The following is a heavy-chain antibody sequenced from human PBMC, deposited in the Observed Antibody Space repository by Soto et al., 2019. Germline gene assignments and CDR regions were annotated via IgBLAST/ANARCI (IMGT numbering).Heavy chain of an antibody. CDR1: GDSISSYY. Sequence: QVQLQEAGPGLVKPSETLSLSCTVSGDSISSYYWSWIRQPPGKGLEWIGQIYYGGSTNYNPSLKSRVTISLDTSKNQFSLEVRSVTAADTAEYYCARRYYDILTGYHYYFDYWGQGTRVTVSS. J-gene: IGHJ4*02. V-gene: IGHV4-59*08. CDR3: ARRYYDILTGYHYYFDY. CDR2: IYYGGST. D-gene: IGHD3-9*01.